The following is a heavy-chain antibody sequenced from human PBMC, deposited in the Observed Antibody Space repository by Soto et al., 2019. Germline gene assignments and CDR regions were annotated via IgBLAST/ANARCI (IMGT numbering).Heavy chain of an antibody. CDR2: IYTSGTT. J-gene: IGHJ4*02. CDR1: GRSMSGYY. D-gene: IGHD3-9*01. CDR3: AREDYYDTGYYVV. Sequence: LSLTCTVSGRSMSGYYWSWIRQPAGERLEWIGRIYTSGTTDFNPSLKGRVTMSVDTSKNQFSLKLTSVTAADTALYYCAREDYYDTGYYVVWGQGTQVTVSS. V-gene: IGHV4-4*07.